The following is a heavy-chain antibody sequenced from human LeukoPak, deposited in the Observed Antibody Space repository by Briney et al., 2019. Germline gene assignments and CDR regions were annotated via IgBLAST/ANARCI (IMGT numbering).Heavy chain of an antibody. V-gene: IGHV1-69*13. J-gene: IGHJ6*03. CDR1: GGTFSSYA. CDR2: IIPIFGTA. D-gene: IGHD5-18*01. CDR3: ASGGYSYDHYYYYYMGV. Sequence: GASVKVSCKASGGTFSSYAISWVRQAPGQGLEWMGGIIPIFGTANYAQKFQGRVTITADESTSTAYMELSSLRSEDTAVYYCASGGYSYDHYYYYYMGVWGKGTTVTVSS.